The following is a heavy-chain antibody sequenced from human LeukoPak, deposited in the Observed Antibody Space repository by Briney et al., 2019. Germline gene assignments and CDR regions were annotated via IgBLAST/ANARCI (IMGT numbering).Heavy chain of an antibody. V-gene: IGHV3-7*02. CDR2: IKPDGSGT. CDR3: AKVLGGLWPGIDY. J-gene: IGHJ4*02. CDR1: GFTFSNFY. Sequence: GGSQTLSCAPSGFTFSNFYMNWVRQAPGKGLEWVANIKPDGSGTYYVDSVKGRFTISRDNAQNSLYLQMNSLRVEDTAVYYCAKVLGGLWPGIDYWGQGTVVTVSS. D-gene: IGHD3-10*01.